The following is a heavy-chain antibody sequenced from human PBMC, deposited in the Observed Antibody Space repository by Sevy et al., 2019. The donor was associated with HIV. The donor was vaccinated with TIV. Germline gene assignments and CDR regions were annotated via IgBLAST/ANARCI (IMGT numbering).Heavy chain of an antibody. V-gene: IGHV4-59*01. CDR3: ARGSRVGLTRGWYFDL. CDR1: GGSISSYY. J-gene: IGHJ2*01. Sequence: SESLSLTCTVSGGSISSYYWSWIRQPPGKGLEWIGYIYYSGSTNYNPSLKSRVTISVDTSKNQFSLKLSSLTAADTAVYYCARGSRVGLTRGWYFDLWGRGTLVTVSS. CDR2: IYYSGST. D-gene: IGHD1-26*01.